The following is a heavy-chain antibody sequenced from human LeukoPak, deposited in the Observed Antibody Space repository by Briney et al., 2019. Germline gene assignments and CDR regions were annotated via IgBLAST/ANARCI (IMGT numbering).Heavy chain of an antibody. Sequence: GGSLRLSCAASGFTFSGSAMRWVRQASGKGLEWVGRIRSKANSYATAYAASVKGRFTISRDDSKNTAYLQMNSLKTEDTAVYYCTAMDTAVRADYWGQGTLVTVSS. CDR3: TAMDTAVRADY. CDR1: GFTFSGSA. D-gene: IGHD5-18*01. V-gene: IGHV3-73*01. J-gene: IGHJ4*02. CDR2: IRSKANSYAT.